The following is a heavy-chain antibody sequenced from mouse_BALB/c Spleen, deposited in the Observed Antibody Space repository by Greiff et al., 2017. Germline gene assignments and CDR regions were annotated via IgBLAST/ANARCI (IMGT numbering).Heavy chain of an antibody. CDR2: IDPANGNT. CDR1: GFNIKDTY. D-gene: IGHD1-1*01. J-gene: IGHJ2*01. Sequence: EVKVVESGAELVKPGASVKLSCTASGFNIKDTYMHWVKQRPEQGLEWIGRIDPANGNTKYDPKFQGKATITADTSSNTAYLQLSSLTSEDTAVYYCARTYYGSSYVDYWGQGTTLTVSS. CDR3: ARTYYGSSYVDY. V-gene: IGHV14-3*02.